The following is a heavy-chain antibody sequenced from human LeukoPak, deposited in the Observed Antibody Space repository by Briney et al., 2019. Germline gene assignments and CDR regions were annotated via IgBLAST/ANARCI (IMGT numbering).Heavy chain of an antibody. CDR3: VWGTTRRYYFES. V-gene: IGHV1-18*01. D-gene: IGHD3-16*01. CDR2: ISAYNGNT. CDR1: GYTFTSCG. Sequence: ASVKVSGKAAGYTFTSCGITWVRQAPGQGLEWMGWISAYNGNTNYAQKLQGRVTMTTDTSTSTAYMELRSLRSDDTAVYYCVWGTTRRYYFESSGQGTLGTVSS. J-gene: IGHJ4*02.